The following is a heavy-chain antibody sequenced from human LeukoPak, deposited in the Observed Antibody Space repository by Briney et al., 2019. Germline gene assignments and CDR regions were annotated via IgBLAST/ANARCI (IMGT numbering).Heavy chain of an antibody. CDR2: INPSGGST. D-gene: IGHD3-22*01. Sequence: GASVKVSCKASGYTFTSYYMHWVRQAPGQGLEWMGIINPSGGSTSYAQKFQGRVTMTRDTSTSTVYMELSSLRSEDTAVYYCARDQSLARMYYYDSSGYYYVYWGQGTLVTVSS. CDR3: ARDQSLARMYYYDSSGYYYVY. V-gene: IGHV1-46*03. J-gene: IGHJ4*02. CDR1: GYTFTSYY.